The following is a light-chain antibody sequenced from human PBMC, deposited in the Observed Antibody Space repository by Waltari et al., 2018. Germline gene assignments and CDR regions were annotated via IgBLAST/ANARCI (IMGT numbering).Light chain of an antibody. CDR3: QSFDSSLTGSDVV. Sequence: QSVLTQPPSVSGAPGQRVTISCTGSSSNIGAGYDVHWYQQLPGTAPKLLIYANTNRPSGVPDRFSGSKSGTSASLAISGLQAEDEADYYCQSFDSSLTGSDVVVGGGTKLTVL. CDR2: ANT. J-gene: IGLJ2*01. CDR1: SSNIGAGYD. V-gene: IGLV1-40*01.